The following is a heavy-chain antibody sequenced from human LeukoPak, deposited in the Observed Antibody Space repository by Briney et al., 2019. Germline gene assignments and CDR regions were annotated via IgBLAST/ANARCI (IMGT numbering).Heavy chain of an antibody. Sequence: PSETLSLTCSVSGYSISSGYYWDWIRQPPGKGLEWIASIYHSGKSYYNPSLESRVTISVDTSKNQISLKLRSVTAADTAVYYCARLWFGELKAFDIWGQGTMVTVSS. CDR2: IYHSGKS. D-gene: IGHD3-10*01. CDR1: GYSISSGYY. J-gene: IGHJ3*02. V-gene: IGHV4-38-2*02. CDR3: ARLWFGELKAFDI.